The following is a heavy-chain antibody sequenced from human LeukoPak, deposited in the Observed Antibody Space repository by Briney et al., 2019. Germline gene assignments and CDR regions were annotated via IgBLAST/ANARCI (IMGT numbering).Heavy chain of an antibody. J-gene: IGHJ4*02. Sequence: GGSLRLSCAASGFTFSSYAMSWVRQAPGKGLEWVSAISGSDGSTYYADSVKGRFTISRDNSKNTLYLQMNSLRAEDTAVYYCATITGTTGQGPYFDYWGQGTLVTVSS. CDR2: ISGSDGST. V-gene: IGHV3-23*01. CDR1: GFTFSSYA. D-gene: IGHD1-7*01. CDR3: ATITGTTGQGPYFDY.